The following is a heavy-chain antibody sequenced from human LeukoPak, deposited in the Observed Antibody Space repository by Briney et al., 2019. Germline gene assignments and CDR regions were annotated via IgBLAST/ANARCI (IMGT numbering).Heavy chain of an antibody. J-gene: IGHJ4*02. CDR2: ISYDGSNK. D-gene: IGHD3-3*01. Sequence: GGTLRLSCAASGFTFDYYGMSWVRQAPGKGLEWVAVISYDGSNKYYADSVKGRFTISRDNSKNTLYLQMNSLRAEDTAVYYCSRSRDFWSGYYPDYWGQGTLVTVSS. CDR3: SRSRDFWSGYYPDY. V-gene: IGHV3-30*03. CDR1: GFTFDYYG.